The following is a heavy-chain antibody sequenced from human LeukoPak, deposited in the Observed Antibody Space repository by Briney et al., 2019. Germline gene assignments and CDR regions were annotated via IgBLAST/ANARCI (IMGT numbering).Heavy chain of an antibody. V-gene: IGHV3-53*01. D-gene: IGHD2-2*01. Sequence: GGSLRLSCTVSGFTVSSNSMSWVRQAPGKGLEWVSFIFSSTHYSDSVKGRFTISRDNSKNTLYLQMNSLRAEDTAVYYCAREDIVVVPYAFDIWGQGTMVTVSS. CDR3: AREDIVVVPYAFDI. J-gene: IGHJ3*02. CDR2: IFSST. CDR1: GFTVSSNS.